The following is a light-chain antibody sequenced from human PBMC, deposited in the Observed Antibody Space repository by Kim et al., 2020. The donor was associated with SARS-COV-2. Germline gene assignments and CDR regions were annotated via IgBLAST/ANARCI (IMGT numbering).Light chain of an antibody. J-gene: IGKJ1*01. V-gene: IGKV1-5*03. Sequence: DIQMTQSPSTLSASVGDRVTITCRASQNIGDWLAWFQQKPGKAPKVLISKISVLESGVPSRFSGSGSGTEFALTISSLQPDDFATYYCQVHYGHSWALAPGAKVEI. CDR3: QVHYGHSWA. CDR1: QNIGDW. CDR2: KIS.